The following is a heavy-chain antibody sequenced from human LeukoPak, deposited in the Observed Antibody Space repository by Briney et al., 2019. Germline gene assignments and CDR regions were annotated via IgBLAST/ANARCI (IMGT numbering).Heavy chain of an antibody. J-gene: IGHJ4*02. Sequence: PSQTLSLTCTVSGGSISSGSYSWRWIRQPAGTGLEWLGRIYTSGSTNYNPSLKSRVTISVDTSKNQFSMKLSSVTAADTAVYYCASSTGSGSYYPLFDYWGQGTLVTVSS. CDR2: IYTSGST. CDR1: GGSISSGSYS. V-gene: IGHV4-61*02. D-gene: IGHD3-10*01. CDR3: ASSTGSGSYYPLFDY.